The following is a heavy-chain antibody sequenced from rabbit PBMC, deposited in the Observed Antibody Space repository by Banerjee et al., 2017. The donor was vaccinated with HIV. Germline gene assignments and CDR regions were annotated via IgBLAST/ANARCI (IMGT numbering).Heavy chain of an antibody. CDR1: GFDVNTYY. V-gene: IGHV1S7*01. J-gene: IGHJ6*01. CDR2: IDSVLRST. CDR3: ARDRGDL. Sequence: QLKESGGGLVQPGGSLKLSCKASGFDVNTYYMSWVRQAPGKGLEWIGYIDSVLRSTYYASWVNGRFTISRNNVKSTLDLQLNSLTAADTATYFCARDRGDLWGPGTLVTVS.